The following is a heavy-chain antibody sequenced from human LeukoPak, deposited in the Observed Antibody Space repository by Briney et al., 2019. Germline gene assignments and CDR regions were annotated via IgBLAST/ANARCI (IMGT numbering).Heavy chain of an antibody. V-gene: IGHV4-30-2*01. J-gene: IGHJ4*02. CDR1: GGSISSGGYS. CDR2: IYHSGST. Sequence: PSQTLSLTCAVSGGSISSGGYSWSWIRQPPGKGLEWIGYIYHSGSTYYNPSLKRRVTISVDRSKNQFSLKLSSVPAADTAVYYCARVIQLWYFDYWGQGTLVTVSS. D-gene: IGHD5-18*01. CDR3: ARVIQLWYFDY.